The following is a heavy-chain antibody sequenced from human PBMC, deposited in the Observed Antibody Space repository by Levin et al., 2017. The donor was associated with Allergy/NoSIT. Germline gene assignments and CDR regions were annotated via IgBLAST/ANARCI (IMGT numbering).Heavy chain of an antibody. CDR2: INPNSGGT. CDR1: GYTFTGYY. V-gene: IGHV1-2*02. CDR3: ARGTSIAAPEYYYYGMDV. J-gene: IGHJ6*02. Sequence: VASVKVSCKASGYTFTGYYMHWVRQAPGQGLEWMGWINPNSGGTNYAQKFQGRVTMTRDTSISTAYMELSRLRSDDTAVYYCARGTSIAAPEYYYYGMDVWGQGTTVTVSS. D-gene: IGHD6-6*01.